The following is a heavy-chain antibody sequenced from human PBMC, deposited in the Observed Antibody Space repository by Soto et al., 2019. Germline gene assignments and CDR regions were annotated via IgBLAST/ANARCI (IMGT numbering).Heavy chain of an antibody. D-gene: IGHD6-19*01. CDR2: IVPIFGTT. V-gene: IGHV1-69*12. J-gene: IGHJ6*04. Sequence: QVQLVQSGAEVKKPGSSVKVSCKVSGGTFSNYAIDWVRLAPGHGLEWMGGIVPIFGTTYYTQKFPGRATIIAEDSTTTAYLEMSSLRSEDTAIYYCARVEAVAGLYNYHGLDVGGKGTAVTVSS. CDR3: ARVEAVAGLYNYHGLDV. CDR1: GGTFSNYA.